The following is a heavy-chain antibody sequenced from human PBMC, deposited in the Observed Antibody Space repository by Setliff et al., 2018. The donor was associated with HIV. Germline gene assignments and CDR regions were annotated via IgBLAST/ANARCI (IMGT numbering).Heavy chain of an antibody. V-gene: IGHV3-48*01. CDR1: AFSFNNYY. D-gene: IGHD3-3*01. Sequence: GESLKISCIASAFSFNNYYVTWVRQAPGKGLEWVSYISSSSSSIYYGDSVKGRFTISRDNARNSLYLQMNSLTVEDTGVYYCARLYDRYDDSGYYHPVQALSYWGQGAQVTVSS. J-gene: IGHJ4*02. CDR2: ISSSSSSI. CDR3: ARLYDRYDDSGYYHPVQALSY.